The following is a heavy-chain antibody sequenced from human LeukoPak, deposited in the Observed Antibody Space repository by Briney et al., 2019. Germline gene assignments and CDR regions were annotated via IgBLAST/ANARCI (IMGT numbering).Heavy chain of an antibody. J-gene: IGHJ6*02. CDR2: IYSGGST. CDR1: GFTVSSNY. CDR3: ARSSDCSGGSCRPYYYGMDV. D-gene: IGHD2-15*01. V-gene: IGHV3-66*02. Sequence: GGSLRLSCAASGFTVSSNYMSWVRLAPGKGLEWVSVIYSGGSTYYADSVKGRFTISRDNSKNTLYLQMNSLRAEDTAVYYCARSSDCSGGSCRPYYYGMDVWGQGTTVTVSS.